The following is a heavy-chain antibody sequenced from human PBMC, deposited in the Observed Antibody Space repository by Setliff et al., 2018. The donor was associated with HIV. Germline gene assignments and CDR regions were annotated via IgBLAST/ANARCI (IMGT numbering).Heavy chain of an antibody. Sequence: ASVKVSCKASGYMFSIYYMHWVRQVPGQGLEWMGWSNPNTGGTKYAQKFQGRVTMTMDTSTTTAYMELSSLKTEDTAVYYCARGVPAVTGYHFDYWGQGTLVTVSS. D-gene: IGHD6-19*01. CDR3: ARGVPAVTGYHFDY. J-gene: IGHJ4*02. CDR2: SNPNTGGT. CDR1: GYMFSIYY. V-gene: IGHV1-2*02.